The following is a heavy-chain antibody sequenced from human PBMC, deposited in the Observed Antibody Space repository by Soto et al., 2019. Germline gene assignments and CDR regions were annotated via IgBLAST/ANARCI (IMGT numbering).Heavy chain of an antibody. CDR3: VAELYSGGGCCSFDF. CDR1: GFTFTNSA. D-gene: IGHD2-21*02. J-gene: IGHJ3*01. CDR2: IIVASGRT. V-gene: IGHV1-58*01. Sequence: QVQIVQSGPEVKRPGTSVRVSCKTSGFTFTNSAVQWVRQARGQRLEWIGWIIVASGRTNYAREVQERVTISRDTSTATAYMELSGLRSEDTAGYYCVAELYSGGGCCSFDFWGQGTMVTVSS.